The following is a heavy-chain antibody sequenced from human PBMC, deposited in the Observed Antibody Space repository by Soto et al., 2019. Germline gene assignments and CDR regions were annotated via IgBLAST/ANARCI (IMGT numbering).Heavy chain of an antibody. Sequence: QVQLVQSGAEVKKPGSSVKVSCKASGGTFSNYAINWVRQAPGQGLEWMGGIIPIFGTANYAQKFQGRVTITADESTSTAYFDLSSLRSEDTAVYYCARPVEIATISRSYLFYWGQGTLVTVSS. V-gene: IGHV1-69*01. J-gene: IGHJ4*02. D-gene: IGHD5-12*01. CDR2: IIPIFGTA. CDR3: ARPVEIATISRSYLFY. CDR1: GGTFSNYA.